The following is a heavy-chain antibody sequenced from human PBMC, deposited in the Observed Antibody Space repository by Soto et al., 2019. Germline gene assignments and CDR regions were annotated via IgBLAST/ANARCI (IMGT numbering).Heavy chain of an antibody. D-gene: IGHD3-10*01. V-gene: IGHV1-69*01. CDR3: ARWGVNYYGSGSYDWFDP. J-gene: IGHJ5*02. CDR2: IIPIFGTA. Sequence: QVQLVQSGAEVQKPGSSVKVSCKASGGTFSSYAISWVRQAPGQGLEWMGGIIPIFGTANYAQKFQGRVTITADESTSTAYMELSSLRSEDTAVYYCARWGVNYYGSGSYDWFDPWGQGTLVTVSS. CDR1: GGTFSSYA.